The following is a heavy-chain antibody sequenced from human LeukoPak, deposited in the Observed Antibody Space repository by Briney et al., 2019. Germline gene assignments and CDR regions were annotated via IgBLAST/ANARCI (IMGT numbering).Heavy chain of an antibody. Sequence: GGSLRLSCVASGFTFSNYAMIWVRQAPGKGPQWVSVISAGGVSLFSGSGSAAYYADSVGGRFTISRDNSKNTLYLQMNSLRADDTAVYFCARSRDGYKRFDSWGQGTLVTVSS. D-gene: IGHD5-24*01. CDR3: ARSRDGYKRFDS. V-gene: IGHV3-23*01. J-gene: IGHJ4*02. CDR1: GFTFSNYA. CDR2: ISAGGVSLFSGSGSAA.